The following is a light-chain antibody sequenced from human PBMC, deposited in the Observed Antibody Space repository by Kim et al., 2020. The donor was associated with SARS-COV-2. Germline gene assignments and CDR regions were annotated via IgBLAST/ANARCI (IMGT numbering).Light chain of an antibody. CDR2: DAS. J-gene: IGKJ1*01. Sequence: SPGERATVSCRASESVSSYLASYQQKHGQVPRLLIYDASNRATGIPARFSGSGSGTDVTLTISSLEPEDFAVYDCQQRSNWLTWTFGQGTKVDIK. CDR1: ESVSSY. V-gene: IGKV3-11*01. CDR3: QQRSNWLTWT.